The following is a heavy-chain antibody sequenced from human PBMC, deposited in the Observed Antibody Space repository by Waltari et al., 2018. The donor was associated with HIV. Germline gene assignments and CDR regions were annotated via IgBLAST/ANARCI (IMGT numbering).Heavy chain of an antibody. J-gene: IGHJ6*02. CDR1: GGAVINSDYY. V-gene: IGHV4-39*01. CDR3: ARRPRMAGFYLYYGMDV. D-gene: IGHD2-8*01. CDR2: IYYTGTT. Sequence: QLQLQQSGPGLGKPSETLSLTCTVPGGAVINSDYYWDFTRQSPGKGLEWIGNIYYTGTTFYNPSLKSRVTMSADLSKNQFSLRLRSVTAADTAIYYCARRPRMAGFYLYYGMDVWGQGTTVTVSS.